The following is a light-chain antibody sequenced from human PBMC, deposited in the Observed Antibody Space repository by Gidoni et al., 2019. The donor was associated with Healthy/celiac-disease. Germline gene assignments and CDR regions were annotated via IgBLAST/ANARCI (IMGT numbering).Light chain of an antibody. CDR2: SNN. CDR1: SSNIGSNT. V-gene: IGLV1-44*01. CDR3: AAWDDSLNVWV. Sequence: QSVLTQPPSASGPRGQRVTISCSGSSSNIGSNTVNWYQQLPGTAPKLLIYSNNQRPSGVPDRFSGSKSGTSASLAISGLQSEDEADYYCAAWDDSLNVWVFGGGTKLTVL. J-gene: IGLJ3*02.